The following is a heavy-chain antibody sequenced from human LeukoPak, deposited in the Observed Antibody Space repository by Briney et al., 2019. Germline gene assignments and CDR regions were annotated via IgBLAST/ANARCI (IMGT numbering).Heavy chain of an antibody. CDR1: GGSISSYY. J-gene: IGHJ6*03. Sequence: PSETLSLTCTVSGGSISSYYWSWIRQPAGKGLEWIGRIYTSGSTNYNPSLKSRVTISVDKSKNQFSLKLSSVTAADTAVYYCARVRRPVSYSSSWCNYYYYYMDVWGKGTTVTVSS. CDR3: ARVRRPVSYSSSWCNYYYYYMDV. CDR2: IYTSGST. D-gene: IGHD6-13*01. V-gene: IGHV4-4*07.